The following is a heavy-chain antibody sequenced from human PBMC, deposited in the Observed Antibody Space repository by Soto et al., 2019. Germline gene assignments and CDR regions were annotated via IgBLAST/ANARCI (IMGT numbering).Heavy chain of an antibody. Sequence: GGSLRLSCAASGFTFSSYAMSWVRQAPGKGLEWVSAISGSGFKKYYADSVKGRFTISRDNSKSTVYLELNNLSAEDTAVYHCAKNQGVELVPLATVDWFDPWGQGSVVTVSS. D-gene: IGHD1-26*01. V-gene: IGHV3-23*01. CDR2: ISGSGFKK. J-gene: IGHJ5*02. CDR1: GFTFSSYA. CDR3: AKNQGVELVPLATVDWFDP.